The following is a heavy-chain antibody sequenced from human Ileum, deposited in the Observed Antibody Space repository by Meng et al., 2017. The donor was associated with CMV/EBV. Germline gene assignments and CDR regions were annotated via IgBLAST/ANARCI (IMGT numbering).Heavy chain of an antibody. CDR3: AKGHSIGYNYLDS. Sequence: CAASGYTFSTYDVRWVRQAPGKGLEWVSAIRGGGGGTYYADSVKGRFTFSRDNSETTLFLQMNSLRAEDTAVYYCAKGHSIGYNYLDSWGQGTLVTVSS. D-gene: IGHD6-19*01. CDR2: IRGGGGGT. J-gene: IGHJ4*02. CDR1: GYTFSTYD. V-gene: IGHV3-23*01.